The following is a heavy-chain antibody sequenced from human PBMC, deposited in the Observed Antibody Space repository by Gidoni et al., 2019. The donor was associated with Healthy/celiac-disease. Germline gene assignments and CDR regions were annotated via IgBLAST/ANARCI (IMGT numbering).Heavy chain of an antibody. D-gene: IGHD2-15*01. V-gene: IGHV3-21*01. J-gene: IGHJ4*02. CDR2: ISSSSSYI. Sequence: EVQLVESGGGVVKPGGSLRLSCAASGFTVSSYSMNWVRQAPGKGLEWVSSISSSSSYIYYADSVKGRFTLSRDNAKNSLYLPMNSLRAEDTAVYYCARDTPHIKPYYFDYWGQGTLVTVSS. CDR1: GFTVSSYS. CDR3: ARDTPHIKPYYFDY.